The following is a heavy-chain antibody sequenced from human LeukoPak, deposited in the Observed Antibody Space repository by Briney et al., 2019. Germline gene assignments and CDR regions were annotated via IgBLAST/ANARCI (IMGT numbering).Heavy chain of an antibody. D-gene: IGHD1-1*01. CDR2: IYYSGST. CDR3: ASGDNDPLFDY. CDR1: GGSISSGGYY. V-gene: IGHV4-31*03. Sequence: SQALSLTCTVSGGSISSGGYYWSWIRQHPGKGLEWIGSIYYSGSTNYNPSLQGRVTISLDTSRNQFSLKLSSVTAADTAVYYCASGDNDPLFDYWGQGTLVTVSS. J-gene: IGHJ4*02.